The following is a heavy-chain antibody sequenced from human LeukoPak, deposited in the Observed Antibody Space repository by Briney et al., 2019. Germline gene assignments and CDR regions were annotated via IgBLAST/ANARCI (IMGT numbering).Heavy chain of an antibody. CDR2: IKQDGSEK. J-gene: IGHJ4*02. D-gene: IGHD6-13*01. CDR3: ARVRIAAAGTTPYYFDY. V-gene: IGHV3-7*03. CDR1: GFTFSSYW. Sequence: GGSLRLSCAASGFTFSSYWMSWVRQAPGKGLVGVANIKQDGSEKYYVDSGKGRFTISRDNAKNSLYLQMNSLRAEDTAVYYCARVRIAAAGTTPYYFDYWGQGTLVTVSS.